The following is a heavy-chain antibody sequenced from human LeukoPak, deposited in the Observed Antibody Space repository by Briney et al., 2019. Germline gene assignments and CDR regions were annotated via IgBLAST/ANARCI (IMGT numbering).Heavy chain of an antibody. CDR2: IYYSGST. J-gene: IGHJ4*02. CDR3: ALGHDSSGYYFFDY. Sequence: PSETLSLTCTVSGGSISSSSYYWGWIRQPPGKGLEWIGSIYYSGSTYYNPSLKSRVTISVETSKNHFSLKLSSVTAADTAVYYCALGHDSSGYYFFDYWGQGTLVTVSS. D-gene: IGHD3-22*01. CDR1: GGSISSSSYY. V-gene: IGHV4-39*01.